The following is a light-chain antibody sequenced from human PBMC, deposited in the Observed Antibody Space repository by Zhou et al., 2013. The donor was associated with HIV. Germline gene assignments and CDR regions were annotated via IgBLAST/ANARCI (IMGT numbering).Light chain of an antibody. J-gene: IGKJ1*01. Sequence: EIVLTQSPGTLSLSPGDRATLSCRTSQSLNNRFLAWYQQKPGQAPRLLISSASRRATGCPDRFSGSGSGTDFTLTISRLEPEDFAVYYCQRYGSSPQTFGSSFQTFGQRDQRWKSN. CDR2: SAS. CDR3: QRYGSSPQTFGSSFQT. V-gene: IGKV3-20*01. CDR1: QSLNNRF.